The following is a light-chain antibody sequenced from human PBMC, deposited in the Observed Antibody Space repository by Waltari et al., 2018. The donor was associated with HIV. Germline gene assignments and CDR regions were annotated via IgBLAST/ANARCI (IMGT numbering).Light chain of an antibody. J-gene: IGLJ1*01. V-gene: IGLV1-47*01. CDR3: VGWDSRLRGYV. Sequence: QSVMTQPPSASGAPGQRVTISCSGSSSNIDNDNVYWYQHFPGAAPKLLIYKDTQRPSGVPDRFTGSKSGTSASLAIGGLRSDDEADYYCVGWDSRLRGYVFGAGTKVTVL. CDR2: KDT. CDR1: SSNIDNDN.